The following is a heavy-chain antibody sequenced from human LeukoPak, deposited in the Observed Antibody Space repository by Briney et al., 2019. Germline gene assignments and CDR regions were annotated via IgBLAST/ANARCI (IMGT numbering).Heavy chain of an antibody. CDR2: INPNSGGT. V-gene: IGHV1-2*06. CDR3: ARSITMIADGFDI. CDR1: GYTFIGYY. Sequence: GASVKVSCKASGYTFIGYYMHWVRQAPGQGLEWMGRINPNSGGTNYAQKFQGRVTMTRDTSISTAYMELSRLRSDDTAVYYCARSITMIADGFDIWGQGTMVTVSS. D-gene: IGHD3-22*01. J-gene: IGHJ3*02.